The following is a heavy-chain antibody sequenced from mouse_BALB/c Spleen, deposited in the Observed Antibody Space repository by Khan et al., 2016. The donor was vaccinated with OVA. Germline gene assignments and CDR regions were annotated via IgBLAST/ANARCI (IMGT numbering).Heavy chain of an antibody. CDR3: ARGDYYGSSSFAY. Sequence: LVKTGASVKISCKASGYSFTGYYMHWVKQSHGKSLEWIGYISCYNGSTTYNQKFKGKATFTVDTSSSTVYMQFNSLTSEASAVFYFARGDYYGSSSFAYGGQGTLVTVSA. D-gene: IGHD1-1*01. V-gene: IGHV1S34*01. CDR2: ISCYNGST. CDR1: GYSFTGYY. J-gene: IGHJ3*01.